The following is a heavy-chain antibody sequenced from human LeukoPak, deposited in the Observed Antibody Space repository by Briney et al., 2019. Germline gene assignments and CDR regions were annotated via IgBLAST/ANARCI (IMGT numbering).Heavy chain of an antibody. CDR1: GGSISSGSYY. V-gene: IGHV4-61*09. J-gene: IGHJ4*02. D-gene: IGHD6-19*01. CDR2: LYTSGTT. CDR3: ARAGGSVGWYGTIDS. Sequence: PSQTLSLTCTVSGGSISSGSYYWTWIRQPAGEGLEWIGHLYTSGTTSYNPSLQSRVTISADTSKHQFSLRLTSVTAADTAVYYCARAGGSVGWYGTIDSWGQGTLVTVSS.